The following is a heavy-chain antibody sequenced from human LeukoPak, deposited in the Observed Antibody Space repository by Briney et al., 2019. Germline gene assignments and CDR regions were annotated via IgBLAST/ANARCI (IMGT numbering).Heavy chain of an antibody. CDR1: VFTVSSNY. CDR3: AREPQGDSSGYDAFDI. Sequence: PGGSLRLSCAASVFTVSSNYMTWVRQAPGKGLEWVSVIYSGGSTYYADSVKGRFTLSRDNSKNTLFLQMNSLRAEDTAVYYCAREPQGDSSGYDAFDIWGQGTMVTVSS. D-gene: IGHD3-22*01. CDR2: IYSGGST. V-gene: IGHV3-66*01. J-gene: IGHJ3*02.